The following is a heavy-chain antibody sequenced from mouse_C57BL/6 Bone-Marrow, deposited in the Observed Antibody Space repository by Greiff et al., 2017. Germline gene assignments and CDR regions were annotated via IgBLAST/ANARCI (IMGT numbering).Heavy chain of an antibody. CDR3: ARVDWDVGFAY. J-gene: IGHJ3*01. CDR1: GYTFTNYW. V-gene: IGHV1-63*01. Sequence: VQLQQSGAELVRPGTSVKMSCKASGYTFTNYWIGWAKQRPGHGLEWIGDIYPGGGYTNYNEKFKGKATLTADKSSSTAYMQFSSLTSEDSAIYYCARVDWDVGFAYWGQGTLVTVSA. D-gene: IGHD4-1*01. CDR2: IYPGGGYT.